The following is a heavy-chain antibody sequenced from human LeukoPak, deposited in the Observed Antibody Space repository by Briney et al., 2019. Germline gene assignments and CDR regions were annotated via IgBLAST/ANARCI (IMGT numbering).Heavy chain of an antibody. D-gene: IGHD3-3*01. CDR3: ARGNDFWSGYLSRWFDP. CDR2: INHSGST. CDR1: GGSFSGYY. V-gene: IGHV4-34*01. Sequence: SETLSLTCAVYGGSFSGYYWSWIRQPPGKGLEWIGEINHSGSTNYNPSLKSRVTMSVDTSKNQFSLKLSSVTAADTAVYYCARGNDFWSGYLSRWFDPWGQGTLITVSS. J-gene: IGHJ5*02.